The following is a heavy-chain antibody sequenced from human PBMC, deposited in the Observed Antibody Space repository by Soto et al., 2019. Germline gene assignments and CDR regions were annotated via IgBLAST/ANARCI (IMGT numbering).Heavy chain of an antibody. CDR2: IFYSGTT. CDR3: ARHYYDSSGYPAPYYHGMDV. J-gene: IGHJ6*02. D-gene: IGHD3-22*01. Sequence: SETLSLTCTVSGGSISSSGYYWGWIRQSPGKGLEWIGTIFYSGTTYYNPSLESRITISQDTSNNQFSLKLTSVTAADTAVYYCARHYYDSSGYPAPYYHGMDVWGQGTTVTVS. V-gene: IGHV4-39*01. CDR1: GGSISSSGYY.